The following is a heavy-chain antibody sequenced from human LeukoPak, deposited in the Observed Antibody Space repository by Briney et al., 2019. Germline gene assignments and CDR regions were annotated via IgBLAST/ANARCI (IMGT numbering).Heavy chain of an antibody. V-gene: IGHV3-30*18. J-gene: IGHJ5*01. CDR2: ISYDESNK. Sequence: AGGSLRLPCAPYGFILRRYGMQGVRQAPGKGLEWVAVISYDESNKYYADSVKGRFTISRDNSKNTLYLQMNSLRPEDTAVYYCAQDHSGSYYRNWLDSWGQGTRVTVSS. CDR3: AQDHSGSYYRNWLDS. CDR1: GFILRRYG. D-gene: IGHD1-26*01.